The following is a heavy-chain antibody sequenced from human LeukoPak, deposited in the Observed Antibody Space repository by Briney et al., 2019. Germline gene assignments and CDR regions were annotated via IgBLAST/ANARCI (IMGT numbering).Heavy chain of an antibody. Sequence: GGSLRLSCAASGFTFSSYGMSWVRQAPGKGLEWVSAISGSGGSTYYADSVKGRFTISRDNSKNTLYLQMNSLRAEDTAVYYCVRGGLYHYSGTSGDYWGQGTLVTVSS. CDR2: ISGSGGST. D-gene: IGHD1-26*01. V-gene: IGHV3-23*01. J-gene: IGHJ4*02. CDR3: VRGGLYHYSGTSGDY. CDR1: GFTFSSYG.